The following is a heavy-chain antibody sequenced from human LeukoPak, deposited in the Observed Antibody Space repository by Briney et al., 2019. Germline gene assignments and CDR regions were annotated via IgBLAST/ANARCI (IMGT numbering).Heavy chain of an antibody. CDR1: GIIFSDFG. V-gene: IGHV3-33*06. D-gene: IGHD2-15*01. J-gene: IGHJ3*02. Sequence: SGGSLRLSCAASGIIFSDFGMHWVRQAPGKGLEWMAIIWYDGSNKYYADSVKGRFTISRDNSQNTMYLQMNSLRAEDTAVFYCAKATCSGANFFSNSRDAFDIWGQGTMVTVSS. CDR2: IWYDGSNK. CDR3: AKATCSGANFFSNSRDAFDI.